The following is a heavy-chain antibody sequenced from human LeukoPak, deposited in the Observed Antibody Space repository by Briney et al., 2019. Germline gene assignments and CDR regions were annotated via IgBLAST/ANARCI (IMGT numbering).Heavy chain of an antibody. CDR1: GGSISSGGYY. D-gene: IGHD7-27*01. CDR3: ARVRAGEYFDL. J-gene: IGHJ2*01. Sequence: SETLSLTCTVSGGSISSGGYYWSWIRQHPGKGLEWIGYIYYSGSTYYNPSLKSRVTISVDTSKNQFSLKLSSVTAADTAVYYCARVRAGEYFDLWGRGTLVTVSP. V-gene: IGHV4-31*03. CDR2: IYYSGST.